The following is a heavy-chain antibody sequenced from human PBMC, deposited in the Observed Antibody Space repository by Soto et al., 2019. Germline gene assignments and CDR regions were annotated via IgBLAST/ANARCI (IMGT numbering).Heavy chain of an antibody. CDR2: FYHSGST. CDR3: ARGVYYGSGNYFDY. Sequence: SETLSLTCAVSGHSISSGYYWGWIRQPPGKGLEWIGSFYHSGSTYYNPSLKSRVTISVDTSKNQFSLKLSSVTAADTAVYYCARGVYYGSGNYFDYWGQGTLVTVSS. V-gene: IGHV4-38-2*01. J-gene: IGHJ4*02. D-gene: IGHD3-10*01. CDR1: GHSISSGYY.